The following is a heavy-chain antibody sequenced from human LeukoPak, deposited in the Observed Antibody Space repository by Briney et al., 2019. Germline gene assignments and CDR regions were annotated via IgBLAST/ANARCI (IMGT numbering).Heavy chain of an antibody. V-gene: IGHV1-46*01. D-gene: IGHD3-9*01. CDR2: INPSGGST. Sequence: ASVKVSCKASGYTFTSYYMHWVRQAPGQGLEWMGIINPSGGSTSCAQKFQGRVTMTRDTSTSTVYMELSSLRSEDTAVYYCARALRPIDAFDYWGQGTLVTVSS. CDR3: ARALRPIDAFDY. CDR1: GYTFTSYY. J-gene: IGHJ4*02.